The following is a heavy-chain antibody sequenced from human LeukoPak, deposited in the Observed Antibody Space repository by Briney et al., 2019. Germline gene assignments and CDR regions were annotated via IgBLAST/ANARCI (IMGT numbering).Heavy chain of an antibody. Sequence: PSETLSLTCAVSGGSFTGSYCSWIRQPPGKGLEWIAEINHSGTTNYNPSLKSQVAMSVDTSKNQFSLNLTSVTAADTAVYYCARLSTPSPNYYDRRWYFDLWGRGTLVTVSS. CDR1: GGSFTGSY. V-gene: IGHV4-34*01. J-gene: IGHJ2*01. CDR2: INHSGTT. CDR3: ARLSTPSPNYYDRRWYFDL. D-gene: IGHD3-22*01.